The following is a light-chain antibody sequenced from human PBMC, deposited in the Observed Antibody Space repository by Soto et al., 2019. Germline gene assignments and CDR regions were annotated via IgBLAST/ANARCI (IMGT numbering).Light chain of an antibody. CDR1: QSVSSY. Sequence: EIVLTQSPSTLSLSPGDRATLSCRASQSVSSYLAWYQQKPGQAPRLLIYDASNRATGIPARFSGSGSGTDFPHTISSLEHYDFAVDYCQWWTFGQGTKVEIK. J-gene: IGKJ1*01. CDR2: DAS. CDR3: QWWT. V-gene: IGKV3-11*01.